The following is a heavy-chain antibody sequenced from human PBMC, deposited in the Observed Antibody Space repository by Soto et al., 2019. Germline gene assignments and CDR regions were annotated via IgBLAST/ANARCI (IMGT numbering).Heavy chain of an antibody. Sequence: EVQLLESGGGLVQPGGSLRLSCAASGFTFSSYAMSWVRQAPGKGLEWVSAISGSGGSTYYADSVKGRFTISRDNSKNTLYLQMNSLRAEDTAVYYCAKKKYCTNGVCYLGGGFDYWGQGTLVTVSS. D-gene: IGHD2-8*01. V-gene: IGHV3-23*01. CDR1: GFTFSSYA. CDR3: AKKKYCTNGVCYLGGGFDY. CDR2: ISGSGGST. J-gene: IGHJ4*02.